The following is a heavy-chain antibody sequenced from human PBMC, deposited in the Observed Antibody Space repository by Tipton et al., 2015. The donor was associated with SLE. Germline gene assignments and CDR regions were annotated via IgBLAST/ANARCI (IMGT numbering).Heavy chain of an antibody. J-gene: IGHJ5*02. D-gene: IGHD2-21*01. Sequence: QLVQSGAEVKKAGASVKVSCKASGYTFSTYAMDWVRQAPGQRLEWMGWINTGNGNTKYSQKFQGRVTITRDTTASTAYMELSSLRSEDTAVYYCARDRGEEYGDSWGQGTLVTVSS. CDR2: INTGNGNT. V-gene: IGHV1-3*04. CDR1: GYTFSTYA. CDR3: ARDRGEEYGDS.